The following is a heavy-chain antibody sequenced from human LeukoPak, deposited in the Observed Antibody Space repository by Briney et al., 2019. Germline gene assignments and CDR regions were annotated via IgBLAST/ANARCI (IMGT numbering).Heavy chain of an antibody. D-gene: IGHD1-7*01. Sequence: PGRSLRLSCAASGFTFSSYAMHWVRQAPGKGLEWVAVISYDGSNKYYADSVKGRFTISRDNSKNTLYLQMNSLRAEDTAVYYCAKDLELWADYYGMDVWGQGTTVTVSS. CDR2: ISYDGSNK. CDR3: AKDLELWADYYGMDV. CDR1: GFTFSSYA. V-gene: IGHV3-30-3*01. J-gene: IGHJ6*02.